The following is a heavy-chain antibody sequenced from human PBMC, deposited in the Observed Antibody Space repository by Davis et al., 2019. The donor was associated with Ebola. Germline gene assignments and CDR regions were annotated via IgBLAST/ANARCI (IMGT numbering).Heavy chain of an antibody. D-gene: IGHD4-17*01. CDR3: ARAPYGEFDY. Sequence: MPSETLSLTCTVSGASIRSSSYYWSWIRQPPGKGLEWIGYIYYSGSTYYNPSLKSRVTISVDTSKNQFSLKLSSVTAADTAVYYCARAPYGEFDYWGQGTLVTVSS. V-gene: IGHV4-39*01. CDR1: GASIRSSSYY. J-gene: IGHJ4*02. CDR2: IYYSGST.